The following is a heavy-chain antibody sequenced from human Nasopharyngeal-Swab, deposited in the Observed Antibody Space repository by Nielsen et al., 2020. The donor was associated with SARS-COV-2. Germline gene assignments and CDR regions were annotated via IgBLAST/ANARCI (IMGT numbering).Heavy chain of an antibody. D-gene: IGHD2-2*01. CDR3: ARHGRIVGVAAEPYWYFDL. J-gene: IGHJ2*01. Sequence: VRQMPGKGLEWMGRIDPSDSYSNYSPSFQGHVTISADKSISTAYLQWSSLKASDTAMYYCARHGRIVGVAAEPYWYFDLWGRGTLVTVSS. CDR2: IDPSDSYS. V-gene: IGHV5-10-1*01.